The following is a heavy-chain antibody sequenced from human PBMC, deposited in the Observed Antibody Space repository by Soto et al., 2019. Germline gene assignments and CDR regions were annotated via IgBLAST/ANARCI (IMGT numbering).Heavy chain of an antibody. CDR2: MNPYTGNT. Sequence: ASVKVSCKASGYTFATYDFAWVRQATGQGLEWMGWMNPYTGNTGYAQAFRGRLTMTRNTSITTAYMELSSLTSEDTAVYFCARRLERSGPYYLDSWGQGTLVTVSS. D-gene: IGHD3-16*01. CDR1: GYTFATYD. V-gene: IGHV1-8*01. CDR3: ARRLERSGPYYLDS. J-gene: IGHJ4*02.